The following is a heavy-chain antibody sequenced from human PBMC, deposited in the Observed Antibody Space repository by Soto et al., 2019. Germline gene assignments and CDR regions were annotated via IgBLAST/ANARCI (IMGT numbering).Heavy chain of an antibody. CDR1: GFTFTRYS. CDR3: TRESEDLTSNFDY. CDR2: ISSTTNYI. V-gene: IGHV3-21*06. Sequence: GGSLRLSCAASGFTFTRYSMNWVRQAPGKGLEWVSSISSTTNYIYYGDSMKGRFTISRDNAKNSLYLEMNSLRAEDTAVYYCTRESEDLTSNFDYWGQGTLVTVS. J-gene: IGHJ4*02.